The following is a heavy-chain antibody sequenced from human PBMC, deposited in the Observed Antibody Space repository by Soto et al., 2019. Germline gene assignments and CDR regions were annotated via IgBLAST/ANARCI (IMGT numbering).Heavy chain of an antibody. CDR1: GFTFSNYA. J-gene: IGHJ4*02. CDR3: AHNCGVDCHSVFFY. CDR2: ISGGGGSS. Sequence: EVQLLESGGGLVQPGGSLRLSCAASGFTFSNYAMSWVRQAPGKGLEWVSGISGGGGSSYYADSVKGRFTISRDNSKNTLYLQMNSLRDEATAVYYCAHNCGVDCHSVFFYWGQGTLVIVSS. D-gene: IGHD2-21*02. V-gene: IGHV3-23*01.